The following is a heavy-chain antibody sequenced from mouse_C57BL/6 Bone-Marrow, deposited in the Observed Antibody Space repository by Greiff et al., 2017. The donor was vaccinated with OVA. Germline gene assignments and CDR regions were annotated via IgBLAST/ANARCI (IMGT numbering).Heavy chain of an antibody. CDR2: IDPSDSYT. J-gene: IGHJ4*01. V-gene: IGHV1-59*01. D-gene: IGHD2-2*01. CDR3: ATVWLRPGGYAMDY. CDR1: GYTFTSYW. Sequence: QVQLQQPGAELVRPGTSVKLSCKASGYTFTSYWMHWVKQRPGQGLEWIGVIDPSDSYTNYNQKFKGKATLTVDTSSSTAYMQLSSLTSEDSAVYYCATVWLRPGGYAMDYGGQGTSVTVSS.